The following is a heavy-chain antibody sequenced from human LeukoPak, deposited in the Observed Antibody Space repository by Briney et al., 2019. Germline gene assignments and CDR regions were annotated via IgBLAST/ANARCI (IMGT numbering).Heavy chain of an antibody. D-gene: IGHD3-22*01. V-gene: IGHV4-39*01. CDR3: VRQSGFSMIVVVFDY. CDR2: IYYSGST. J-gene: IGHJ4*02. Sequence: SETLSLTCTVCGGSISSSSYYWGWIRQPPGKGLEWVGTIYYSGSTNYNPSLKSRLTISVDTSKNQFSLRLSSVTAADSAVYYCVRQSGFSMIVVVFDYWGQGTLVTVSS. CDR1: GGSISSSSYY.